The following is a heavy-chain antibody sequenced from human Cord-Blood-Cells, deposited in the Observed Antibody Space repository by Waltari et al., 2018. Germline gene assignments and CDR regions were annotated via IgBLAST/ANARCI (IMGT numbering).Heavy chain of an antibody. CDR1: GGSFSGYY. CDR3: ARPPYYDFWSGSGYFDL. D-gene: IGHD3-3*01. J-gene: IGHJ2*01. Sequence: QVQLQQWGAGLLKPSETLSLTCAVYGGSFSGYYWSWIRQPPGKGLEWIGEINHSGSTNYNPSLKSRVTISVDTSKNQFSLKLSSVTAADTAVYYCARPPYYDFWSGSGYFDLWGRGTLVTVSS. CDR2: INHSGST. V-gene: IGHV4-34*01.